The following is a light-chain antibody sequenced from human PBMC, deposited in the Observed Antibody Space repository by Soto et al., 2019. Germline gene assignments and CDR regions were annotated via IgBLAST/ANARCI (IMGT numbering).Light chain of an antibody. CDR3: SSYAGSNHFV. CDR2: EVT. Sequence: SALTEPPSASGSHGQSGTISCTGTSSDFGTYKYVSWYQQHPGKAPKLMIYEVTKRPSGVPDRFSGSKSGNTASLTAVGLYAEDEAEYYCSSYAGSNHFVFGSGTKVTVL. J-gene: IGLJ1*01. CDR1: SSDFGTYKY. V-gene: IGLV2-8*01.